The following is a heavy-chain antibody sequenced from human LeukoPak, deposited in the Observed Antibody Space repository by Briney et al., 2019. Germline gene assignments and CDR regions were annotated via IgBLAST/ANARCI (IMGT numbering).Heavy chain of an antibody. CDR2: IKQDGSEK. Sequence: GGSLRLSCAASGFTFSSYWMSWVRQAPGKGLEWVANIKQDGSEKYYVDSVKGRFTISRDNARNSLYLQMNSLRAEDTAVYYCARDGKYYDFLGGYNWVGPWGQGTLVTVSS. CDR3: ARDGKYYDFLGGYNWVGP. J-gene: IGHJ5*02. D-gene: IGHD3-3*01. V-gene: IGHV3-7*01. CDR1: GFTFSSYW.